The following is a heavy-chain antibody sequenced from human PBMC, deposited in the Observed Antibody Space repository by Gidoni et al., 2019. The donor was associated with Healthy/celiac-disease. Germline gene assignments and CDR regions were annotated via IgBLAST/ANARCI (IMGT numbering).Heavy chain of an antibody. CDR1: GGSFSSYA. J-gene: IGHJ6*02. D-gene: IGHD2-8*01. Sequence: QVQLVQSGAEVKKPGSAVKVSCRASGGSFSSYAISGVRQAPGQGLEWMGRIIPILGIANYAQKFQGRVTITAGKSTSTAYMELSSLRSEDTAVYYCARDRIRKWGEGMDVWGQGTTVTVSS. CDR2: IIPILGIA. V-gene: IGHV1-69*04. CDR3: ARDRIRKWGEGMDV.